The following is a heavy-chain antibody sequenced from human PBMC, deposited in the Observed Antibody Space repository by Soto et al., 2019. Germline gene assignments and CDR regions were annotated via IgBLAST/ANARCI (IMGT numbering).Heavy chain of an antibody. Sequence: SETLSLTCTVSGGSIISGDYYFVCIRQPPGKGLEWIGYIYYSGSTYYNPSLKSRVTISVDTSKNQFSLKLSSVTAADTAVYYCASGGYDSSLDYWGQGTLVTVS. CDR2: IYYSGST. CDR3: ASGGYDSSLDY. D-gene: IGHD5-12*01. CDR1: GGSIISGDYY. J-gene: IGHJ4*02. V-gene: IGHV4-30-4*01.